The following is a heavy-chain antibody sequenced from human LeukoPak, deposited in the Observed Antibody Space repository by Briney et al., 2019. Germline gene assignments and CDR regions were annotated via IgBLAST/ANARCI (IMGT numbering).Heavy chain of an antibody. D-gene: IGHD3-3*01. Sequence: ASVKVSCKASGYTFTSYYMHWVRQAPGQGLEWMGIINPSGGSTSYAQKFQGRVTMTRDTSTSTVYMELSSLRSEDTAVYYCARVHRVGRYDFWSGYPDYYYYGMDVWGQGTTVTVSS. CDR1: GYTFTSYY. V-gene: IGHV1-46*01. J-gene: IGHJ6*02. CDR2: INPSGGST. CDR3: ARVHRVGRYDFWSGYPDYYYYGMDV.